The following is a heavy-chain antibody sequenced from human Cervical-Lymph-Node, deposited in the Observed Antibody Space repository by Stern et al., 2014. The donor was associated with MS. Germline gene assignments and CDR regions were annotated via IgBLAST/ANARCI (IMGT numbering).Heavy chain of an antibody. Sequence: ESGPALVKPTQTLTLTCTFSGFSLSTSGMSVSWIRQPPGKALEWLALIYWDDDKNYSPSLKTRLTISKDTSKNQVVLTMTNMDPADTATYYCARLEGLLWFEGEGLDVWGQGTTVTVSS. J-gene: IGHJ6*02. CDR1: GFSLSTSGMS. CDR2: IYWDDDK. V-gene: IGHV2-70*01. CDR3: ARLEGLLWFEGEGLDV. D-gene: IGHD3-10*01.